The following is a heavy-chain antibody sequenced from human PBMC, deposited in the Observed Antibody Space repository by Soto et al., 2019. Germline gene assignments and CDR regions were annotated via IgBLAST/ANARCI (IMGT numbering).Heavy chain of an antibody. D-gene: IGHD3-22*01. V-gene: IGHV1-69*01. Sequence: QVQLVQSGAEVKKPGSSVKVSCKASGGTFSRNAISWVRQAPGQGLEWMGGIIPLVGKANYAQKFQGRVTITADESTSTAYMELSSLRSEDTAVYYCARDGTLYDSSGYYYLYWGQGTLVTVSS. CDR1: GGTFSRNA. J-gene: IGHJ4*02. CDR3: ARDGTLYDSSGYYYLY. CDR2: IIPLVGKA.